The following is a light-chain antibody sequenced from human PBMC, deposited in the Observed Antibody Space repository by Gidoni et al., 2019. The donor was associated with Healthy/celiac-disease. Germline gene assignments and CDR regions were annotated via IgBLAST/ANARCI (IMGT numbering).Light chain of an antibody. CDR3: QQRSNWS. CDR1: QSVSSY. Sequence: EIVLTQSPATLSLSTGERATLSCRASQSVSSYLAWYQQKPGQAPSLLIYAASNRATGIPARFSGSGSGTDFTLTISSLEPEDFAVYYCQQRSNWSFGQGTKLEIK. CDR2: AAS. J-gene: IGKJ2*01. V-gene: IGKV3-11*01.